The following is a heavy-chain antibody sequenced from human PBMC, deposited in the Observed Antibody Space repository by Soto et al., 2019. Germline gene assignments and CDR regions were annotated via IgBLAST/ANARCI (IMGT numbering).Heavy chain of an antibody. J-gene: IGHJ4*02. CDR1: GFTFSDYY. CDR3: AREKDYYSSATSSPHDY. D-gene: IGHD3-10*01. V-gene: IGHV3-11*01. CDR2: ISSGGSAI. Sequence: GGSLRLACAASGFTFSDYYMSWIRHAPGKGLEWVSFISSGGSAISYADSVKGRFTISRDNAKDSLYLQMNSLRAEDTAVYYCAREKDYYSSATSSPHDYWGQGTLVTVSS.